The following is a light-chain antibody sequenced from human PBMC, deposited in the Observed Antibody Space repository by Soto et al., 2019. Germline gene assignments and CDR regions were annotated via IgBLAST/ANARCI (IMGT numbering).Light chain of an antibody. V-gene: IGKV3D-20*01. CDR1: QSVSSSY. CDR2: DAS. J-gene: IGKJ2*01. Sequence: ESGLRQSPATVSLSPGERATLSCRASQSVSSSYLAWYQQKPGLAPRLLIYDASSRATGIPDRFSGSGSGTDFTLTISRLEPEDFAVYYCQQYGSSPYTFGQGTKLEIK. CDR3: QQYGSSPYT.